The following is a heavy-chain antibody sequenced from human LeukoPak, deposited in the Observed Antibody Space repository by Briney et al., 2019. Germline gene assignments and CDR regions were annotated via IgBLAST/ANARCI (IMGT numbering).Heavy chain of an antibody. Sequence: PGKSQRLSCLVSGFTFSRFNMHWVRQAPGKGLEWVAVISYDGSNKYYADSVKGRFTISRDNSKNTLYLQMNSLRAEDTAVYYCAKDRQQLENRGQGTLVTVSS. CDR1: GFTFSRFN. D-gene: IGHD6-13*01. V-gene: IGHV3-30*18. J-gene: IGHJ4*02. CDR3: AKDRQQLEN. CDR2: ISYDGSNK.